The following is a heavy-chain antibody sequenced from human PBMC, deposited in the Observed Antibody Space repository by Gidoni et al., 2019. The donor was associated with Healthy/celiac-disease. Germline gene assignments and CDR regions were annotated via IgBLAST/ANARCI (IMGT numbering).Heavy chain of an antibody. J-gene: IGHJ6*02. Sequence: QEQLVQPGAEVKKPGAPLKVSCKASGYPFTGYYMPWVPQAPVQGLELMGWINPNSGGTNYAQKFQGRVTMTRDTSISTAYMELSRLGSDDTAVYYCARERRYYGMDVWGQGTTVTVSS. CDR2: INPNSGGT. V-gene: IGHV1-2*02. CDR3: ARERRYYGMDV. CDR1: GYPFTGYY.